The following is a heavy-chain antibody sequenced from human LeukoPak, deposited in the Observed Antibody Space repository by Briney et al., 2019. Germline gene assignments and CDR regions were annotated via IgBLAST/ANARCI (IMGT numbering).Heavy chain of an antibody. V-gene: IGHV3-23*01. D-gene: IGHD3/OR15-3a*01. CDR1: GFTFSNSG. CDR3: ANLDWSSSAY. J-gene: IGHJ4*02. CDR2: LNSATT. Sequence: PGRSLRLSCAASGFTFSNSGMSWVRQAPGKGLEWVSGLNSATTYYADSVKGRFITSRDNSKNTLYLQMNSLRAEDSAVYYCANLDWSSSAYWGQGTLVTVSS.